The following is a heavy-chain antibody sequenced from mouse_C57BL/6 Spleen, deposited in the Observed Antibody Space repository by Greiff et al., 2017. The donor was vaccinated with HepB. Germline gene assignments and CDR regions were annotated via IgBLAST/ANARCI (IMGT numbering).Heavy chain of an antibody. D-gene: IGHD2-3*01. J-gene: IGHJ2*01. CDR1: GYTFTSYT. CDR2: INPSSGYT. Sequence: VQLQQSGAELARPGASVKMSCKASGYTFTSYTMHWVKQRPGQGLEWIGYINPSSGYTKYNQKFKDKATLTADKSSSTAYMQLSSLTSEDSAVYYCASSGLYDGYYLDYWGQGTTLTVSS. V-gene: IGHV1-4*01. CDR3: ASSGLYDGYYLDY.